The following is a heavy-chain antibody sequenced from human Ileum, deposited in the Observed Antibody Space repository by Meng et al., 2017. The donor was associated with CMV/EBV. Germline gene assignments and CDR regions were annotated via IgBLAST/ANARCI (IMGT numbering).Heavy chain of an antibody. J-gene: IGHJ4*02. D-gene: IGHD3-3*01. CDR3: ASARWDY. CDR1: GDSISPAHW. CDR2: IYHTGST. Sequence: GSLRLSCAVSGDSISPAHWWSWVRQPPGKGLEWVGEIYHTGSTNYNPSLTSRINISVDKSKNQFSLKLTSVTAADTAVYYCASARWDYWGQGSLVTVSS. V-gene: IGHV4-4*02.